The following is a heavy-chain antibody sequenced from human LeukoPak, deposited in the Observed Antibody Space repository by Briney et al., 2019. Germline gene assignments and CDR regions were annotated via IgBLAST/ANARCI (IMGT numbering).Heavy chain of an antibody. CDR3: ARASYYYDSSGYYGVGAFDI. Sequence: PSETLSLTCTVSGGSISSYYWSWIRQPPGKGLEWIGYIYYSGSTNYNPSLKSRVTISVDTSKNQFSLKLSSVTAADTAVYYCARASYYYDSSGYYGVGAFDIWGQGTMVTVSS. CDR1: GGSISSYY. CDR2: IYYSGST. D-gene: IGHD3-22*01. J-gene: IGHJ3*02. V-gene: IGHV4-59*01.